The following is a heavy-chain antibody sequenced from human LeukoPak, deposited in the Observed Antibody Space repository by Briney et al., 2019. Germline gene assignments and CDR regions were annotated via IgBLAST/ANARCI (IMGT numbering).Heavy chain of an antibody. D-gene: IGHD6-13*01. J-gene: IGHJ5*02. CDR1: GFTFSSYW. CDR2: INGDGSST. Sequence: GGSLRLSCAASGFTFSSYWMHWVRQAPGKGLVWLSHINGDGSSTNYADSVKGRFTISRDNAKNSLYLQMNSLRAEDTAVYYCARGHSEGYFDWFDPWGQGTLVTVSS. V-gene: IGHV3-74*01. CDR3: ARGHSEGYFDWFDP.